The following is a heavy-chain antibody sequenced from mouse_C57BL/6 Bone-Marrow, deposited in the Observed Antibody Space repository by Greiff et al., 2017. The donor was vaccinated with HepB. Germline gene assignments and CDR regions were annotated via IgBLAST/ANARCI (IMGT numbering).Heavy chain of an antibody. J-gene: IGHJ3*01. Sequence: VQLQQPGAELVMPGASVKLSCKASGYTFTSYWMHWVKQRPGQGLEWIGEIDPSDSYTNYNQKFKGKSTLTVDKSSSTAYMQLSSLTSEDSAVYYCARGGVYYYGSSFAYWGQGTLVTVSA. D-gene: IGHD1-1*01. CDR3: ARGGVYYYGSSFAY. CDR1: GYTFTSYW. CDR2: IDPSDSYT. V-gene: IGHV1-69*01.